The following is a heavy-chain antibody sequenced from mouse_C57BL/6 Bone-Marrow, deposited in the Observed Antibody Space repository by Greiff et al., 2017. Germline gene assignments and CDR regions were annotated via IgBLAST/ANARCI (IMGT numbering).Heavy chain of an antibody. J-gene: IGHJ2*01. V-gene: IGHV5-4*01. CDR3: ARGAYGSSYYFDY. CDR2: ISDGGSYT. Sequence: VHVKQSGGGLVKPGGSLKLSCAASGFTFSSYAMSWVRQTPEKRLEWVATISDGGSYTYYPDNVKGRFTISRDNAKNNLYLQMSHLKSEDTAMYYCARGAYGSSYYFDYWGQGTTLTVSS. D-gene: IGHD1-1*01. CDR1: GFTFSSYA.